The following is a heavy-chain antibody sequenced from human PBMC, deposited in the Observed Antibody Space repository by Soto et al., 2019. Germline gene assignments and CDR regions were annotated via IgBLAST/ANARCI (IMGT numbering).Heavy chain of an antibody. V-gene: IGHV4-39*01. D-gene: IGHD2-15*01. CDR2: IYYSGST. J-gene: IGHJ6*02. CDR1: GGSISSSSYY. Sequence: PSETLSLTCTVSGGSISSSSYYWGWIRQPPGKGLEWIGSIYYSGSTYYNPSLKSRVTISVDTSKNQYSLKLSSVTAADTAVYYCARRVVVAATAYYYYYGMDVWGQGTTVTVSS. CDR3: ARRVVVAATAYYYYYGMDV.